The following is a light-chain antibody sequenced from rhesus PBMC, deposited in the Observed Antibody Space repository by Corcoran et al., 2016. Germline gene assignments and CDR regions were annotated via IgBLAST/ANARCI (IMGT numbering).Light chain of an antibody. V-gene: IGKV3-40*03. CDR2: SAD. CDR1: ESVGSY. Sequence: ETVVTQSPATLSLSPGETATLSCRASESVGSYLAWYQQQPGQAPKLLVHSADFRAPGIPDRFSGSGSRTEFTLTISSLEPEDVGVYHCQQYNDLLFTFGPGTKLDIK. CDR3: QQYNDLLFT. J-gene: IGKJ3*01.